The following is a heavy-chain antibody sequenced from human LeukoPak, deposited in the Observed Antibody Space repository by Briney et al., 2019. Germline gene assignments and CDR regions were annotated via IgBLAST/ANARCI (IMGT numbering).Heavy chain of an antibody. V-gene: IGHV3-7*01. Sequence: PGGSLRLSYGASGFAFSSYWMTWLRQAPGKGLEFVANIEPAGSATYYADSVKGRFTISRDNTKNLLYLQMNSLTAEDSAVYHCGRFGYVSAVDTWGQGALVTVSS. CDR3: GRFGYVSAVDT. CDR1: GFAFSSYW. CDR2: IEPAGSAT. J-gene: IGHJ5*02. D-gene: IGHD2-15*01.